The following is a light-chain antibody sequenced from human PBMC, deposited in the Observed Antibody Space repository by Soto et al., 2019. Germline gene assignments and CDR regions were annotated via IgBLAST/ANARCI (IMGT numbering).Light chain of an antibody. Sequence: EIVLTQSPATLSSTPDESATLSCTASQSVSSSYLAWYQQKPGQAPRLLIYGASNRATGIPDRFSGSGYGTDFTLTISRLEPEDFAVYYCQQYGSSPRTFGQGTKVDIK. CDR1: QSVSSSY. CDR3: QQYGSSPRT. V-gene: IGKV3-20*01. J-gene: IGKJ1*01. CDR2: GAS.